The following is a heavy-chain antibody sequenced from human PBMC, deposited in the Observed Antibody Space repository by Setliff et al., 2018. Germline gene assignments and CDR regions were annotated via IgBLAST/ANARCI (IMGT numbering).Heavy chain of an antibody. CDR3: ARAPQYTNYWYALSWFDP. CDR2: IDQGGST. CDR1: GGSFSDSH. D-gene: IGHD2-8*02. Sequence: SETLSLTCAVYGGSFSDSHWSWIRQPPGKGLEWIGEIDQGGSTNYNPSLKSRVTISLDTSKNQFSLKLASMTAADTVIYYCARAPQYTNYWYALSWFDPWGQGTLVTVSS. V-gene: IGHV4-34*01. J-gene: IGHJ5*02.